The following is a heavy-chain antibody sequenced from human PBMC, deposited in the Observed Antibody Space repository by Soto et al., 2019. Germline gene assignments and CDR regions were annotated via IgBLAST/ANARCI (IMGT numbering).Heavy chain of an antibody. CDR1: GGTFSSYA. CDR3: AEDSMVRGTHY. D-gene: IGHD3-10*01. J-gene: IGHJ4*02. V-gene: IGHV1-69*13. CDR2: IIPIFGTA. Sequence: GASVKVSCKASGGTFSSYAISWVRQAPGQGLEWMGGIIPIFGTANYAQKCQGRVTITADESTSTAYMELSSLRSEDTAVYYCAEDSMVRGTHYWGQGTLVTVSS.